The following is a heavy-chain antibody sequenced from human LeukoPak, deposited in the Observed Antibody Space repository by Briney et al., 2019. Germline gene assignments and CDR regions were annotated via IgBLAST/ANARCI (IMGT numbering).Heavy chain of an antibody. J-gene: IGHJ4*02. V-gene: IGHV4-59*05. CDR2: IYYSGST. CDR3: VAMVLVHYFDY. D-gene: IGHD5-18*01. CDR1: GGPFNGYY. Sequence: PPETLSLTCTIYGGPFNGYYWSWIRQPPGKGLEWIGSIYYSGSTYYSPSLKSRVTISVDTSKNQFSLKLSSVTAADTAVYYCVAMVLVHYFDYWGQGTLVTVSS.